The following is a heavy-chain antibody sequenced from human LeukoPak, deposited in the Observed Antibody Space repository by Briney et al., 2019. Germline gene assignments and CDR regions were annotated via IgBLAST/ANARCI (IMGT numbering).Heavy chain of an antibody. CDR1: GFTVSSNY. Sequence: GGSLRLSCAASGFTVSSNYMNWVRQAPGKGLEWVSVIYSGGSTYYTDSVKGRFTISRHNSKNTLYLQMNSLRAEDTTVYYCARSYHYDSLYAFDIWGQGTMVTVSS. V-gene: IGHV3-66*01. CDR3: ARSYHYDSLYAFDI. CDR2: IYSGGST. J-gene: IGHJ3*02. D-gene: IGHD3-22*01.